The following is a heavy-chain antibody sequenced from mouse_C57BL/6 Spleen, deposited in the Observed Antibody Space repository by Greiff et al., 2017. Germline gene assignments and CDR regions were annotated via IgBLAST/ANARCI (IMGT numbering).Heavy chain of an antibody. CDR1: GFTFSDYY. D-gene: IGHD4-1*01. V-gene: IGHV5-16*01. CDR2: INYDGSST. J-gene: IGHJ1*03. CDR3: ARDQTGGYFDV. Sequence: EVHLVESEGGLVQPGSSMKLSCTASGFTFSDYYMAWVRQVPEKGLEWVANINYDGSSTYYLDSLKSRFIISRDNAKNTLYLQMSSLKSEDTATYYCARDQTGGYFDVWGTGTTVTVSS.